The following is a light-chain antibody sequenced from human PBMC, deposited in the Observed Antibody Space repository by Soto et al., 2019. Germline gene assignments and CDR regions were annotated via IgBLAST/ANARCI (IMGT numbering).Light chain of an antibody. CDR1: NSDVGGYNY. CDR2: DVS. V-gene: IGLV2-14*03. Sequence: QSVLTQPASASGPPGQSITISCTGTNSDVGGYNYVSWYQQHPGKAPKLMIYDVSNRPSGVSNRFSGSKSGNTASLTISGLQAEDEADYYCSSYTSSSTLVVFGGGTKVTVL. CDR3: SSYTSSSTLVV. J-gene: IGLJ2*01.